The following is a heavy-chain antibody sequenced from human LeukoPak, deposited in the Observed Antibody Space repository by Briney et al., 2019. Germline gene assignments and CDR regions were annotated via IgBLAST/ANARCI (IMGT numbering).Heavy chain of an antibody. J-gene: IGHJ4*02. CDR2: IGGSGSYT. D-gene: IGHD6-13*01. CDR1: GFTLSGYA. Sequence: GGSLRLSCAASGFTLSGYAMIWVRQAPGKGLEWVSVIGGSGSYTYYADSVKGRFTISRDNSKDTLYLQMNSLRPEDTAVYYCARDWYDYWGQGTLVTVSS. V-gene: IGHV3-23*01. CDR3: ARDWYDY.